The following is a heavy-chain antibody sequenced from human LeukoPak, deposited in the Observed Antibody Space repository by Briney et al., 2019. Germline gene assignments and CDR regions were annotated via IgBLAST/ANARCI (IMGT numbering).Heavy chain of an antibody. CDR1: GGTFSSYA. V-gene: IGHV1-69*01. CDR3: ASPLRTVVVPAAIHPSYYYYGMDV. D-gene: IGHD2-2*01. CDR2: IIPIFGTA. Sequence: ASVKVSCKASGGTFSSYAISWVRQAPGQGLEWMGGIIPIFGTANYAQKFQGRVTITADESTSTAYMELSSLRSEDTAVYYCASPLRTVVVPAAIHPSYYYYGMDVWGKGTTVTVSS. J-gene: IGHJ6*04.